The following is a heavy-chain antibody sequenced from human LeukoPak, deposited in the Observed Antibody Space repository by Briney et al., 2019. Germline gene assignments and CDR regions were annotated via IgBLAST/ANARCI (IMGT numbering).Heavy chain of an antibody. CDR3: ARDVASHYYDSSGYLNWFDP. CDR2: IYHSGST. Sequence: SETLSLTCAVSGGSISSSNWWSWVRQPPGKGLEWIGEIYHSGSTNYNPSLKSRVTISVDKSKNQFSLKLSSVTAADTAVYYCARDVASHYYDSSGYLNWFDPWGQGTLVTVSS. CDR1: GGSISSSNW. V-gene: IGHV4-4*02. J-gene: IGHJ5*02. D-gene: IGHD3-22*01.